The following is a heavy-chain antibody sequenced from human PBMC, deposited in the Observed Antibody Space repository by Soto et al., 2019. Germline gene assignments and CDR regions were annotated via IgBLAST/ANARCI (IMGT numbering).Heavy chain of an antibody. Sequence: QITLKESGPTLVKPTQTLTLTCTFSGFSLSTAAEGVGWIRQPPGKALEWLALIYWDDDERYSPSLKSRLTITKDTSKNQVGPTMTNVDPVDTATYYCAHGSCSSADCYPNPYLDYWGQGILVTVSS. CDR2: IYWDDDE. CDR1: GFSLSTAAEG. V-gene: IGHV2-5*02. CDR3: AHGSCSSADCYPNPYLDY. J-gene: IGHJ4*02. D-gene: IGHD2-2*01.